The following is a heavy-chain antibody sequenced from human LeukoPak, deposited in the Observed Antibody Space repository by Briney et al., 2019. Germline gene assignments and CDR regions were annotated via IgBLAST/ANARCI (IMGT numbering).Heavy chain of an antibody. Sequence: SQTLSLTCTVSGGSISSGGYYWSWIRQHPGKGLEWIGYIYYSGSTYYNPSRKSRVTISVDTSKNQFSLKLSSVTAADTAVYYCAREGSTGTTRWGQGTLVTVSS. D-gene: IGHD1-1*01. V-gene: IGHV4-31*03. CDR1: GGSISSGGYY. CDR2: IYYSGST. CDR3: AREGSTGTTR. J-gene: IGHJ4*02.